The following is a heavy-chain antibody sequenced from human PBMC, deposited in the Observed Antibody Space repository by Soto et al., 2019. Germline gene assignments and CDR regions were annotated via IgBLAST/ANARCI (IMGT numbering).Heavy chain of an antibody. V-gene: IGHV1-18*01. CDR1: GYTFTSYG. CDR2: ISPYNGDT. J-gene: IGHJ6*02. CDR3: ARVRKIAVAQRTPYYVMDV. D-gene: IGHD6-19*01. Sequence: ASVKVSCKASGYTFTSYGISWVRQAPGQGLEWMGWISPYNGDTNYAQKLQGRVTMTTDTSTGTAYMELRSLRSDDTAVYYCARVRKIAVAQRTPYYVMDVWGQGTAVTVSS.